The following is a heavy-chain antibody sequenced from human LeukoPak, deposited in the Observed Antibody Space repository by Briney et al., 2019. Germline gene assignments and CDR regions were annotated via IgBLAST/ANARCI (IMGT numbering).Heavy chain of an antibody. D-gene: IGHD2-2*02. CDR2: ISGSGGST. V-gene: IGHV3-23*01. J-gene: IGHJ4*02. Sequence: PGGSLRLSCAASGFTFSSYAMSWVRQAPGKGLEWVSVISGSGGSTYYADSVKGRFTISRDNSKNTLYLQMNSLRDEDTAVYYCAKSIYCTSTSCYRGFDYWGQGTLVTLSS. CDR3: AKSIYCTSTSCYRGFDY. CDR1: GFTFSSYA.